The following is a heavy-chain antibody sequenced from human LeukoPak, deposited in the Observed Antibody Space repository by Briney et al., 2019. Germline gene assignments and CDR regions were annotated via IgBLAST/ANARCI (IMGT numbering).Heavy chain of an antibody. CDR3: AKDRWLQGYFDY. J-gene: IGHJ4*02. CDR1: GFTFRTSG. V-gene: IGHV3-48*01. CDR2: ISSSGTTI. D-gene: IGHD5-24*01. Sequence: GGSLRLSCAAPGFTFRTSGMNWVRQAPGKGLEWVSYISSSGTTISYAQSVKGRFTITRDNAQNSLTLHMNTLRADDTAVYYCAKDRWLQGYFDYWGQGTLVTVSS.